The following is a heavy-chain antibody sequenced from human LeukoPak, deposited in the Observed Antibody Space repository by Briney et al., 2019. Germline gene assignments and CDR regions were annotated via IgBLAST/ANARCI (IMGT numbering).Heavy chain of an antibody. Sequence: SETLSLTCTVSGGSLSSYFWSWIRQPPGKGLEWIAYIYYSGSTNYNPSLKSRVTISVDTSKNQFSLKLSSVTAADTAVYYCARQLSSWFTSFDSWGQGTLVTVSS. CDR3: ARQLSSWFTSFDS. V-gene: IGHV4-59*01. J-gene: IGHJ4*02. D-gene: IGHD6-13*01. CDR1: GGSLSSYF. CDR2: IYYSGST.